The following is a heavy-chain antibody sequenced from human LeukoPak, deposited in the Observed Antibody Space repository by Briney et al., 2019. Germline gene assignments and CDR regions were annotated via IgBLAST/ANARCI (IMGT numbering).Heavy chain of an antibody. CDR1: GFTVSSYW. CDR2: IKQDGIEK. CDR3: ARKAYGLDV. J-gene: IGHJ6*04. V-gene: IGHV3-7*03. Sequence: GGSLRLSCAPSGFTVSSYWMSWVRQAPGKGLEWVANIKQDGIEKYYVDSVKGRFTISRYNAKNSLYLQMNSLRAHDTAVYYCARKAYGLDVCGKGTTVTVSS.